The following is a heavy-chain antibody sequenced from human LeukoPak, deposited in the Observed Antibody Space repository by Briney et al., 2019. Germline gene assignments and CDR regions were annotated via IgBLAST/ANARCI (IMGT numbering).Heavy chain of an antibody. CDR2: IYHSGST. CDR3: ARDATMMGNYFNY. Sequence: SETLSLTCTVSGYSISSGHYWGWIRQPPGKGLEWIGSIYHSGSTYYNPSLKSRVTISVDTSKNQFSLKLSSVTAADTAVYYCARDATMMGNYFNYWGQGTLVTVSS. J-gene: IGHJ4*02. CDR1: GYSISSGHY. D-gene: IGHD5-12*01. V-gene: IGHV4-38-2*02.